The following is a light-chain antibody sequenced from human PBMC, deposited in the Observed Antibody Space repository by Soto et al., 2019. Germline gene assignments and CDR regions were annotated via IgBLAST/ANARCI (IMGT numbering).Light chain of an antibody. CDR3: QQYNNWPQIP. V-gene: IGKV3-15*01. CDR1: HIVSGSN. Sequence: EVVLTQSPGNLSLAPVEMATISCSASHIVSGSNVAWYQQRPGQAHRLLIYRASDRATGIPDRFSGSGSGTEFTLTISRLKSEDFAVYYCQQYNNWPQIPLGKWTRLELK. CDR2: RAS. J-gene: IGKJ5*01.